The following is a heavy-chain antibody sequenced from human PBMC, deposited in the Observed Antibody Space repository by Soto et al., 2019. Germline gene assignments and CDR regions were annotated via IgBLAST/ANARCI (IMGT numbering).Heavy chain of an antibody. V-gene: IGHV3-30*18. Sequence: GSLRLSCAASGFTFSSYGMHWVRQAPGKGLEWVAVISYDGSNKYYADSVKGRFTISRDNSKNTLYLQMNSLRAEDTAVYYCAKARRGSAYFDYWGQGTLVTVSS. D-gene: IGHD3-10*01. J-gene: IGHJ4*02. CDR3: AKARRGSAYFDY. CDR2: ISYDGSNK. CDR1: GFTFSSYG.